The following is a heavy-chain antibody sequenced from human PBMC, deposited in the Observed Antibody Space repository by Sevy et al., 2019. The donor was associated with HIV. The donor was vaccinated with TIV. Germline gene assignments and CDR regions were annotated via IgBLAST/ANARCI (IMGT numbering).Heavy chain of an antibody. CDR3: ARDLPPSATIVPHFDY. V-gene: IGHV3-33*01. CDR2: IWNDRGNK. J-gene: IGHJ4*02. Sequence: GGSLRLSCAASGFSFSRYGMHWVRQAPGKGLEWVAVIWNDRGNKHYADSVKGRFAISRDNAKTSLYLQMNSLRAEDTAVYYCARDLPPSATIVPHFDYWGQGAPVTVSS. D-gene: IGHD1-26*01. CDR1: GFSFSRYG.